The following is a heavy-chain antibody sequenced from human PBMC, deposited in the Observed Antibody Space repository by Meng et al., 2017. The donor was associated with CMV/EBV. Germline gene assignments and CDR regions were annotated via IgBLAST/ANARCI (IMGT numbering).Heavy chain of an antibody. CDR1: GGTFSSYA. CDR3: ARMPRDGYSYIDY. D-gene: IGHD5-24*01. V-gene: IGHV1-69*12. J-gene: IGHJ4*02. Sequence: VPVVQSGAEVKTPGPAVKVTCKASGGTFSSYAISWVRQAPGQGLEWMGGIIPIFGTANYAQKFQGRVTITADESTSTAYMELSSLRSEDTAVYYCARMPRDGYSYIDYWGQGTLVTVSS. CDR2: IIPIFGTA.